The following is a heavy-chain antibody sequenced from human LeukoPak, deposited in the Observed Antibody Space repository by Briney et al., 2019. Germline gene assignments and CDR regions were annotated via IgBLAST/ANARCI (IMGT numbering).Heavy chain of an antibody. Sequence: GGSLRLSCAASGFTFDDYGMSWVRQAPGKGLEWVSGINWNGGSTGYADSVKGRFTISRDNAKNSLYLQMNSLRAEDTALYYCARGLSPAAEGGYDHFDYWGQGTLVTVSS. D-gene: IGHD5-12*01. CDR1: GFTFDDYG. J-gene: IGHJ4*02. CDR3: ARGLSPAAEGGYDHFDY. CDR2: INWNGGST. V-gene: IGHV3-20*04.